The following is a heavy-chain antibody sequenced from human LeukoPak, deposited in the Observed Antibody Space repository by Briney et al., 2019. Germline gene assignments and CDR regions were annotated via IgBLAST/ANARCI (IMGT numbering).Heavy chain of an antibody. CDR3: ARAVFHPAGFDP. CDR1: GFTFSSYS. Sequence: GGSLRLSCAASGFTFSSYSMNWVRQAPGKGLEWVSSISSSSSYIYYADSVKGRFTISRDNAKNSLYLQMNSLRAEDTAVYYCARAVFHPAGFDPWGQGTLVTVSS. D-gene: IGHD3-3*01. CDR2: ISSSSSYI. J-gene: IGHJ5*02. V-gene: IGHV3-21*01.